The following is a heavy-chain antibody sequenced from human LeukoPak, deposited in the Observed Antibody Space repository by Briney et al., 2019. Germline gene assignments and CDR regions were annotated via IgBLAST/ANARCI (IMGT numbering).Heavy chain of an antibody. V-gene: IGHV3-7*01. J-gene: IGHJ4*02. Sequence: GGSLRLSCAASGFSFSSYWMSWVRQAPGKGLEWVANINPDGSNMLYVDSVKGRFTISRDNAKNSLYLQMNNLRAEDTAVYFCVSGVLQWLYWGQGTLVTVSS. D-gene: IGHD6-19*01. CDR3: VSGVLQWLY. CDR1: GFSFSSYW. CDR2: INPDGSNM.